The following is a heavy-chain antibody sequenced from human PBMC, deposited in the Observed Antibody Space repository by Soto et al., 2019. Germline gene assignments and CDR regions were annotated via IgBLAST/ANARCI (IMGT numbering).Heavy chain of an antibody. CDR2: IYHTGIT. CDR3: ARATGTLRSRNCDY. CDR1: GGSISTVGHY. J-gene: IGHJ4*02. V-gene: IGHV4-31*03. Sequence: SETRSRTCSVSGGSISTVGHYWTWIRQPPGKVLEWIGSIYHTGITYYSKSLRSRLTMSVDTSKSQLSLRLSSVTAADTAVYYCARATGTLRSRNCDYWGQGSLVTVSS. D-gene: IGHD1-1*01.